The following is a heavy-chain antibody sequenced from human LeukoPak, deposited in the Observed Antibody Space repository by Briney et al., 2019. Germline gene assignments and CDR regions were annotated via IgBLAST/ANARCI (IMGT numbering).Heavy chain of an antibody. CDR1: GYSISSGYY. V-gene: IGHV4-38-2*02. J-gene: IGHJ5*02. D-gene: IGHD3-10*01. Sequence: SETLSLTCTVSGYSISSGYYWGWIRQPPGKGLEWIGEINHSGSTNYNPSLKSRVTISVDTSKNQFSLKLSSVTAADTAVYYCARGLTYYYGSGSPRGFDPWGQGTLVTVSS. CDR2: INHSGST. CDR3: ARGLTYYYGSGSPRGFDP.